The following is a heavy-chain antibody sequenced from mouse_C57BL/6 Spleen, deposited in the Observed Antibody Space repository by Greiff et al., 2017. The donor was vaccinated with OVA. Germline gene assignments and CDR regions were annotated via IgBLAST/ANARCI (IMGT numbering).Heavy chain of an antibody. CDR1: GYTFTSYW. CDR3: ARRGRLGTGARDY. CDR2: IDPSDSYT. V-gene: IGHV1-69*01. D-gene: IGHD2-14*01. Sequence: QVQLQQPGAELVMPGASVKLSCKASGYTFTSYWMPWVKQRPGQGLEWIGEIDPSDSYTNYNQKFKGKSTLTVDKSSSTGYMQLSSLTSEDSAVYYCARRGRLGTGARDYWGQGTSVTVSS. J-gene: IGHJ4*01.